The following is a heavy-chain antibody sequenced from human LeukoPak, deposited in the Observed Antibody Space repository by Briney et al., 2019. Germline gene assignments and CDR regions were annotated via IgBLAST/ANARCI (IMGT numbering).Heavy chain of an antibody. Sequence: GASVKVSCKASGYSFTGYYLHWVRQAPGQGLEWVGWINPNSGGTNYAQKVQGRVTMTRDTSISTAYLELSGLRSDDTAMYYCARDLNTNFDYWGQGTLVTVSS. CDR2: INPNSGGT. V-gene: IGHV1-2*02. J-gene: IGHJ4*02. CDR1: GYSFTGYY. D-gene: IGHD2-2*01. CDR3: ARDLNTNFDY.